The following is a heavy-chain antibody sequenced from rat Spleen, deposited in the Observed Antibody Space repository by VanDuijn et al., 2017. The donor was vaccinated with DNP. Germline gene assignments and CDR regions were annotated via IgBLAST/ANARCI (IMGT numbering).Heavy chain of an antibody. CDR2: ISYEGSST. V-gene: IGHV5-22*01. CDR1: GFTFSDYY. J-gene: IGHJ3*01. CDR3: AGNYYDGSSYYPFAY. D-gene: IGHD1-12*02. Sequence: EVQLVESGGGLVQPGRSLKLSCAASGFTFSDYYMAWVRQAPTKGLEWVASISYEGSSTYYGDSVKGRFTVSRDNAYSTLYLQMDSLRSEDTATYFCAGNYYDGSSYYPFAYWGQGTLVTVSS.